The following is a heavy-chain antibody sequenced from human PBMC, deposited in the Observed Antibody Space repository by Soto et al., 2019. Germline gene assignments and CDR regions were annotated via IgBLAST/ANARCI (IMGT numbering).Heavy chain of an antibody. CDR2: INHSGST. J-gene: IGHJ4*02. D-gene: IGHD7-27*01. CDR3: ARGWGRIFDS. Sequence: QVQLQQWGAGLLKPSETLSLTCAVYGGSFSGYYWSWIRQPPGKGLEWIGEINHSGSTNYNPSLTRRVTISVDTSRNQFSLKLSSVTAADTAVYSCARGWGRIFDSWGQGTLVTVSS. CDR1: GGSFSGYY. V-gene: IGHV4-34*01.